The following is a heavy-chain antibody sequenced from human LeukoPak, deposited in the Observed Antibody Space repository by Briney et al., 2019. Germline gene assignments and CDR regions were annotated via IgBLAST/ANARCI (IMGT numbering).Heavy chain of an antibody. CDR3: ARAGYDYIWGSYRWGYYYYYYMDV. CDR2: IYYSGST. V-gene: IGHV4-59*01. CDR1: GGSISSYY. J-gene: IGHJ6*03. D-gene: IGHD3-16*02. Sequence: PSETLSLTCTVSGGSISSYYWSWIRQPPGKGLGWIGYIYYSGSTNYNPSLKSRVTISVGTSKNQFSLKLSSVTAADTAVYYCARAGYDYIWGSYRWGYYYYYYMDVWGKGTTVTVSS.